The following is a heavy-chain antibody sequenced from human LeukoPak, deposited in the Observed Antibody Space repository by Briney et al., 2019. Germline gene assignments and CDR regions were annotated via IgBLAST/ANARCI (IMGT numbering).Heavy chain of an antibody. CDR1: GFTFDDYG. J-gene: IGHJ4*02. CDR2: ISGSGGST. D-gene: IGHD3-10*01. Sequence: GGSLRLSCAASGFTFDDYGMSWVRQAPGKGLEWVSAISGSGGSTYYADSVKGRFTISRDNSKNTLYLQMNSLRAEDTAVYYCAKDDPPITMVRGVTPPWYFDYWGQGTLVTVSS. V-gene: IGHV3-23*01. CDR3: AKDDPPITMVRGVTPPWYFDY.